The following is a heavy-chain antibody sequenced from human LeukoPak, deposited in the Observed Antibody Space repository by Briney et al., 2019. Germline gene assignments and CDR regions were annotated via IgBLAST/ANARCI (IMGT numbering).Heavy chain of an antibody. CDR3: ARSAAAGRIVATFAY. CDR1: GGSFSGYY. CDR2: INHSGST. J-gene: IGHJ4*02. V-gene: IGHV4-34*01. D-gene: IGHD5-12*01. Sequence: ASETLSLTCAVYGGSFSGYYWSWIRQPPGKGLEWIGEINHSGSTNYNPSLKSRVTISVDTSKNQFSLKLSSVTAADTAVYYCARSAAAGRIVATFAYWGQGTLVTVSS.